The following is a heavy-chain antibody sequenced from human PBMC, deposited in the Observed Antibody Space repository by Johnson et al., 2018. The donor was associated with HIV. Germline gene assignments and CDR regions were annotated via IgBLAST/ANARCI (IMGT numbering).Heavy chain of an antibody. CDR2: IGTAGDT. Sequence: VQLVESGGGLVQPGGSLRLSCAASGFTFSSYDMHWVRHVTGKGLEWVSAIGTAGDTYYPGSVKGRFPISRENAKNSLYLQMNSLRAGDTAVYYCTRVARGDSSGHDAFGIWGQGTMVTVSS. J-gene: IGHJ3*02. D-gene: IGHD3-22*01. V-gene: IGHV3-13*01. CDR3: TRVARGDSSGHDAFGI. CDR1: GFTFSSYD.